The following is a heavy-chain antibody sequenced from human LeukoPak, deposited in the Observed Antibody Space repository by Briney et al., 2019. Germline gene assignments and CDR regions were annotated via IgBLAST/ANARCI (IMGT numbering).Heavy chain of an antibody. D-gene: IGHD3-10*01. CDR3: AKVGDYYGSGSHNNWFDP. CDR1: GFTFSSYD. CDR2: ISSSGSTI. J-gene: IGHJ5*02. Sequence: PGGSLRLSCAASGFTFSSYDMNWVRQAPGKGLEWVSYISSSGSTIYYADSVKGRFTISRDNAKNSLYLQMNSLRADDTAVYYCAKVGDYYGSGSHNNWFDPWGQGTLVTVSS. V-gene: IGHV3-48*03.